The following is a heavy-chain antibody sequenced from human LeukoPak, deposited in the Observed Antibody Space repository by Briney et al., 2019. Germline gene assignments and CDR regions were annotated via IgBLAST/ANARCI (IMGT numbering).Heavy chain of an antibody. V-gene: IGHV4-59*01. CDR2: IYYSGST. CDR3: ARGQRRLQDY. Sequence: SETLSLTRTVSGGSISSYYRSWIRQPPGKGLEWIGYIYYSGSTNYNPSLKSRVTISLDTSKSQISLKLSSVTDADTAVYYCARGQRRLQDYWGQGTLVTVSS. J-gene: IGHJ4*02. CDR1: GGSISSYY.